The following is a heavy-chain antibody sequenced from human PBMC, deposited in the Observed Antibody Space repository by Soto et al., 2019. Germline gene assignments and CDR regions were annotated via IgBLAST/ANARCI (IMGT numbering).Heavy chain of an antibody. CDR2: INPNSGGT. D-gene: IGHD3-9*01. V-gene: IGHV1-2*04. Sequence: ASVKVSCKASGYTFTGYYMHWVRQAPGQGLEWMGWINPNSGGTNYAQKFQGWVTMTRDTSISTAYMELSRLRSDDTAVYYCARGARDILTGWSARSFYMDVWGKGTTVTVSS. CDR3: ARGARDILTGWSARSFYMDV. CDR1: GYTFTGYY. J-gene: IGHJ6*03.